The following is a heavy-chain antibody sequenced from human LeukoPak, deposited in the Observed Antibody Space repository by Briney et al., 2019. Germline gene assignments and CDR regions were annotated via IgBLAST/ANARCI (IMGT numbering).Heavy chain of an antibody. V-gene: IGHV4-34*01. CDR2: INHSGST. CDR1: GGSFSGYY. Sequence: SETLSLTCAVYGGSFSGYYWSWIRQPPGKGPEWIGEINHSGSTNYNPSLKSRVTISVDTSKNQFSLKLSSVTAADTAVYYCARGDYGSGSYYNFYYYYGMDVWGQGTTVTVSS. J-gene: IGHJ6*02. D-gene: IGHD3-10*01. CDR3: ARGDYGSGSYYNFYYYYGMDV.